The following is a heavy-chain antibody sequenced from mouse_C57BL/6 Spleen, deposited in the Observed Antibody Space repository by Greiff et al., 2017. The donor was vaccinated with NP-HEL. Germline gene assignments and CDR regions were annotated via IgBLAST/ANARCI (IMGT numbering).Heavy chain of an antibody. CDR2: INPNNGGT. J-gene: IGHJ1*03. Sequence: VQLQQSGPELVKPGASVKISCKASGYTFTDYYMNWVKQSHGKSLEWIGDINPNNGGTSYNQKFKGKATLTVDKSSSTAYMELRSLTSEDSAVYYCARWGYYGSSYDWYFDVWGTGTTVTVSS. D-gene: IGHD1-1*01. V-gene: IGHV1-26*01. CDR3: ARWGYYGSSYDWYFDV. CDR1: GYTFTDYY.